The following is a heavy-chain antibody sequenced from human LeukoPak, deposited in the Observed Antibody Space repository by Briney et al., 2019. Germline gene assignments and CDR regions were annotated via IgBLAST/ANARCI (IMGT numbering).Heavy chain of an antibody. CDR1: GASISSHY. Sequence: WETLCLTCTVSGASISSHYWSWIRQPPGKGLEWIGYLYYSGSTNYNPSLKSRVTISVDTSKNQFSLKLSSVTAADTAVYYCARHTSDGYGPAPYGFDIWGQGTMVTVSS. J-gene: IGHJ3*02. V-gene: IGHV4-59*08. D-gene: IGHD2-2*03. CDR3: ARHTSDGYGPAPYGFDI. CDR2: LYYSGST.